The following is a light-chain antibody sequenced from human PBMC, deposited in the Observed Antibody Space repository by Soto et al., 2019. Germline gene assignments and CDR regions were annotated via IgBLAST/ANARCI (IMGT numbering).Light chain of an antibody. J-gene: IGKJ1*01. Sequence: IQMTQSPSSVSSSVGDRVTISFRASQGISSWLAWYQQKPGEAPKLLIYKASTLQTGVPDRFSGSGSGTDFTLTISRLEPEDFAVYYCQQYGSSGTFGQGTKVDIK. V-gene: IGKV1-12*01. CDR1: QGISSW. CDR3: QQYGSSGT. CDR2: KAS.